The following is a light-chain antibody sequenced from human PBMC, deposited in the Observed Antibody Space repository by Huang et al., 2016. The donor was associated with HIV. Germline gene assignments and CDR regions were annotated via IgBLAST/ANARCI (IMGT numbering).Light chain of an antibody. V-gene: IGKV4-1*01. CDR1: QSLLYRYNNKNY. Sequence: IVMTQSPESLAVSLGERASINCKSSQSLLYRYNNKNYLAWYQKKQGQPPTLLIYCAAVRVVGVPERFSGGGSGTTFTLTINSRQADDVAVYYCQQHYGRQSTFGQGT. CDR3: QQHYGRQST. J-gene: IGKJ1*01. CDR2: CAA.